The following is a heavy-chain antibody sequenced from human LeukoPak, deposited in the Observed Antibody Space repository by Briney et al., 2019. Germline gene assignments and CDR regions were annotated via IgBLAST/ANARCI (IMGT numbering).Heavy chain of an antibody. CDR2: MNPNSGNT. V-gene: IGHV1-8*01. Sequence: ASVKVSCKASGYTFTSYDINWVRQATGQGLEWMGWMNPNSGNTGYAQKFQGRVTMTRNTSISTAYMELSSLRSEDTAVYYCARGHRRIAALRYWGQGTLVTVSS. CDR3: ARGHRRIAALRY. CDR1: GYTFTSYD. J-gene: IGHJ4*02. D-gene: IGHD6-13*01.